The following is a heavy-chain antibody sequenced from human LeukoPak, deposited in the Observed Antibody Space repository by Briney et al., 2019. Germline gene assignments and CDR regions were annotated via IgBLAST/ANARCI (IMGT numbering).Heavy chain of an antibody. J-gene: IGHJ4*02. V-gene: IGHV3-64D*06. D-gene: IGHD3-22*01. CDR3: VRDQRGGSSGYYDS. CDR1: GFTFSTYF. CDR2: ITGSGGST. Sequence: GGSLRLSCSASGFTFSTYFMHWVRQAPGKRLECVSAITGSGGSTYYADSVKGRFTISRDNSKNTLYLQMSSLRAEDTAVYYCVRDQRGGSSGYYDSWGQGTLVTVSS.